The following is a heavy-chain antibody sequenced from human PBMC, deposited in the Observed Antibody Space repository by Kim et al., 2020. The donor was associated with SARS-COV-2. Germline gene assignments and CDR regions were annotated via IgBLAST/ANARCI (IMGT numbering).Heavy chain of an antibody. Sequence: YNPSLKSRVTISVDKSKNQFSLKLSSVTAADTAVYYCARVRPYYYYYMDVWGKGTTVTVSS. V-gene: IGHV4-4*02. CDR3: ARVRPYYYYYMDV. J-gene: IGHJ6*03.